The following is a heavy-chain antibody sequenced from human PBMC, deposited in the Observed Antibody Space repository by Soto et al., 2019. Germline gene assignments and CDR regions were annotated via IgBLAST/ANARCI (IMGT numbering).Heavy chain of an antibody. Sequence: TLSLTCTVSGGSISSYYWSWIRQPPGKGLEWIGYIYYSGSTNYNPSLKSRVTISVDTSKNQFSLKLSSVTAADTAVYYCARILQGQDAFDIWGQGTMVTVSS. J-gene: IGHJ3*02. CDR2: IYYSGST. V-gene: IGHV4-59*01. CDR1: GGSISSYY. CDR3: ARILQGQDAFDI. D-gene: IGHD4-4*01.